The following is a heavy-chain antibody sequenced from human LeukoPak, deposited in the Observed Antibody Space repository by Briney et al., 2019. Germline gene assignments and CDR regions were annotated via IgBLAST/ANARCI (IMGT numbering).Heavy chain of an antibody. J-gene: IGHJ6*02. V-gene: IGHV1-18*01. D-gene: IGHD3-3*01. CDR2: ISAYNGNT. CDR3: ARVPVFGVVTKGSMDV. Sequence: GASVKVSCMASGYTFTSYGISWVRQAPGQGLEWMGWISAYNGNTNYAQKLQGRVTMTTDTSTSTAYMELSRLRSDDTAVYYCARVPVFGVVTKGSMDVWGQGTTVTVSS. CDR1: GYTFTSYG.